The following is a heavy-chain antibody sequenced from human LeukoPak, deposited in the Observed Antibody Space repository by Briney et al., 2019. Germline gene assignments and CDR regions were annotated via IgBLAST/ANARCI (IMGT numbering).Heavy chain of an antibody. CDR2: ISYDGSNK. CDR3: AKDFYDYVWGSYRSYFDY. CDR1: GFTFSSYG. V-gene: IGHV3-30*18. Sequence: GGSLRLSCAASGFTFSSYGMHWVRQAPGKGLEWVAVISYDGSNKYYADSVKGRFTISRDNSKNTLYLQMNSLRAEDTAVYYCAKDFYDYVWGSYRSYFDYWGQGTLVTVPS. J-gene: IGHJ4*02. D-gene: IGHD3-16*02.